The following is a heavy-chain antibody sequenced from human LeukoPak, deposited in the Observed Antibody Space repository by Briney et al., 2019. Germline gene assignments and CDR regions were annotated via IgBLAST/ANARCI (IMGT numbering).Heavy chain of an antibody. CDR3: ARDSAPLLPAANDY. CDR2: ISAYNGNT. V-gene: IGHV1-18*01. Sequence: ASVKVSCKASGYTFTSYGISWVRQAPGQGLEWMGWISAYNGNTNYAQKLQGRVTMTTDTSTSTAYMGLRSLRSDDTAVYYCARDSAPLLPAANDYWGQGTLVTVSS. J-gene: IGHJ4*02. D-gene: IGHD2-2*01. CDR1: GYTFTSYG.